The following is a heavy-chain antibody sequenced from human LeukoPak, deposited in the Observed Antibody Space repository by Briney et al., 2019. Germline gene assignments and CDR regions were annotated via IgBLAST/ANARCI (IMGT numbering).Heavy chain of an antibody. V-gene: IGHV1-46*01. CDR3: ARIPVRINTYESSGYDFDY. CDR1: GYTFPSYY. Sequence: GASVKVSCKASGYTFPSYYMHWVRQAPGQGLEWVGIINPSGGSTSCTQKFQGRVTMTRDMYTNTVYMDLSSLRSEDTAVYYCARIPVRINTYESSGYDFDYWGQGTLVTVSS. D-gene: IGHD3-22*01. J-gene: IGHJ4*02. CDR2: INPSGGST.